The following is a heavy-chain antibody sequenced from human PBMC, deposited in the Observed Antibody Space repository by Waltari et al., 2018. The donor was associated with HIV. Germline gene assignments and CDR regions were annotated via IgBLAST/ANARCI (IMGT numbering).Heavy chain of an antibody. V-gene: IGHV4-38-2*01. CDR1: GYSIGHGYY. Sequence: QLLLQESGPGLVKPSETLSPTCSVPGYSIGHGYYWGWIRQPPGEGLEWIATVHQSGRADYRPSLKSRVSIAMDMSRNQFSLKMNSVTAADTAVYYCARMDYGSGTPPLDIYVMDVWGQGTTVTVSS. CDR2: VHQSGRA. CDR3: ARMDYGSGTPPLDIYVMDV. J-gene: IGHJ6*02. D-gene: IGHD3-10*01.